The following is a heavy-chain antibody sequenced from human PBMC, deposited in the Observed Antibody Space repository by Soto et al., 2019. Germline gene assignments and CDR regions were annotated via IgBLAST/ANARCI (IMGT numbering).Heavy chain of an antibody. CDR2: ITADTGNT. CDR3: ASVRAGDVIDY. V-gene: IGHV1-3*01. CDR1: GYIFTNYP. Sequence: ASVKVSCKASGYIFTNYPIHWVRQAPGQSFEWMGWITADTGNTRYSQNFQGRVSISRDTSATTAYMDLSSLTSEDTAVYYCASVRAGDVIDYWGQGTLVTVSS. J-gene: IGHJ4*02.